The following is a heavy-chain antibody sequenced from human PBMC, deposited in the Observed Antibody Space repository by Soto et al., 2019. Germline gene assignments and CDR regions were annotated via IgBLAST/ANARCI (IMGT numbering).Heavy chain of an antibody. CDR3: ARDRGIYSSSHNYYFDY. D-gene: IGHD6-6*01. Sequence: GSLRLSCAASGFTFSSYEMNWVRQAPGKGLEWVSYISSSGSTIYYADSVKGRFTISRDNAKNSLYLQMNSLRAEDTAVYYCARDRGIYSSSHNYYFDYWGEGTMVTVYS. J-gene: IGHJ4*02. CDR1: GFTFSSYE. V-gene: IGHV3-48*03. CDR2: ISSSGSTI.